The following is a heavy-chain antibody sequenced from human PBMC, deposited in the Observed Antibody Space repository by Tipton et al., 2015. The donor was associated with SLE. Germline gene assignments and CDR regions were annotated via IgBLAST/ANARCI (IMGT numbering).Heavy chain of an antibody. CDR2: ISNSETT. J-gene: IGHJ5*02. V-gene: IGHV4-59*11. CDR3: ARDRVVGAIGWFDP. Sequence: TLSLTCTVSGGSISSHYWSWIRQAPGKGLEWIGYISNSETTNYNPSLKSRVTMSVDTSKNQFSLKLSSVTAADTAVYYCARDRVVGAIGWFDPWGQGTLVTVSS. D-gene: IGHD1-26*01. CDR1: GGSISSHY.